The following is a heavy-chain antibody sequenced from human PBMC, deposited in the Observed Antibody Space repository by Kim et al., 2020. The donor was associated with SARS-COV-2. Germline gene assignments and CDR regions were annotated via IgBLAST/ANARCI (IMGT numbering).Heavy chain of an antibody. CDR3: ARVYDYYWGSYRFDY. V-gene: IGHV7-4-1*02. CDR2: INTNTGNP. D-gene: IGHD3-16*02. J-gene: IGHJ4*02. CDR1: GYTFTSFP. Sequence: ASVKVSCKASGYTFTSFPLHWVRQAPGQGLEWMGWINTNTGNPTYAQGITGRFVFSLDTSVSTAYLQISSLKAEDTAVYYCARVYDYYWGSYRFDYWGQGTLVSVPS.